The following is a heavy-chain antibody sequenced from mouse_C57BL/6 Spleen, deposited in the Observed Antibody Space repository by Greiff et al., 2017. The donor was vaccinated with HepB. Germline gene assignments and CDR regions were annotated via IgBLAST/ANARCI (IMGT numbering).Heavy chain of an antibody. Sequence: QVQLQQSGAELVRPGASVKLSCKASGYTFTDYYINWVKQRPGQGLEWIARIYPGSGNTYYNEKFKGKATLTAEKSSRTAYMQLSSLTSEDSAVYFCANHYYGSSYWYFDVWGTGTTVTVSS. CDR3: ANHYYGSSYWYFDV. D-gene: IGHD1-1*01. CDR2: IYPGSGNT. V-gene: IGHV1-76*01. J-gene: IGHJ1*03. CDR1: GYTFTDYY.